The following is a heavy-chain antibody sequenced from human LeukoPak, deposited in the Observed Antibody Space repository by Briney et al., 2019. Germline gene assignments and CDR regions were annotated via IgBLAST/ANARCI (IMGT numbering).Heavy chain of an antibody. Sequence: SETLSLTCTVSGGSISTNHYWNWIRQPAGKGLEWIGRIYISGSTNYNPSLQSRITVSVDTSKNQFSLKLRSVTPADTAVYYCARVYPGIAAAGTSTPGGMDVWGQGTTVTVSS. J-gene: IGHJ6*02. CDR2: IYISGST. D-gene: IGHD6-13*01. CDR3: ARVYPGIAAAGTSTPGGMDV. V-gene: IGHV4-4*07. CDR1: GGSISTNHY.